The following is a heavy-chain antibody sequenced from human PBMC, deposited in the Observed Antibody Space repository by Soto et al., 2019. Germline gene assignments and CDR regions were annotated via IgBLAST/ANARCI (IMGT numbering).Heavy chain of an antibody. CDR3: AKGGLRSVYYYHMDV. J-gene: IGHJ6*03. D-gene: IGHD3-3*01. CDR2: ISTDATKK. V-gene: IGHV3-30*18. Sequence: QVQVVESGGGVVQPGTSLRLSCAASGFTFSEYGMHWVRQAPGKGLEWVAVISTDATKKYYTDSMEGRTTISRDNSKNIVYLQVNSLRGEDTAVYYCAKGGLRSVYYYHMDVWGKGTTVTVSS. CDR1: GFTFSEYG.